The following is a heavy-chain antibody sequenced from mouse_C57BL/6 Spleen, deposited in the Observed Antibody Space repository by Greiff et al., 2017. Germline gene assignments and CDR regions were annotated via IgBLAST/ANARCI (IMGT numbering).Heavy chain of an antibody. J-gene: IGHJ2*01. Sequence: EVQLQQSGPELVKPGASVKISCKASGYTFTDYYMNWVKQSHGKSLEWIGDINPNNGGTSYNQKFKGKATLTVDKSSSTAYMELRSLTSEDSAVYYCARSERLITTVVVHFDYWGQGTTLTVSS. V-gene: IGHV1-26*01. CDR2: INPNNGGT. CDR1: GYTFTDYY. CDR3: ARSERLITTVVVHFDY. D-gene: IGHD1-1*01.